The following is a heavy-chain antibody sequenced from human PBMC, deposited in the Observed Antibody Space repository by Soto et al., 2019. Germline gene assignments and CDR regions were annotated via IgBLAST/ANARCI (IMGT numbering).Heavy chain of an antibody. D-gene: IGHD6-19*01. CDR2: ISAYNGNT. J-gene: IGHJ4*02. Sequence: QVQLVQSGAEVKKPGASVKVSCKASGYTFTSYGISWVRQAPGQGLEWMGWISAYNGNTNYAQKLQGRVTMTTDTSTSTAYXXXRSXRSDDTAVYYCARDLAVGLVDYWGQGTLVTVSS. V-gene: IGHV1-18*01. CDR1: GYTFTSYG. CDR3: ARDLAVGLVDY.